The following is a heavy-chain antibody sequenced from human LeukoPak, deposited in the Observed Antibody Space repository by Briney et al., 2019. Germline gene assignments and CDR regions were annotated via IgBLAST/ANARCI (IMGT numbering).Heavy chain of an antibody. D-gene: IGHD1-14*01. J-gene: IGHJ6*03. CDR3: ARGQRDHPLRFDMDV. Sequence: GASVKVSCKASGYTFTSYGISWVRQAPGQGLEWMGWISAYNGNTNYAQKLQGRVTMTTDTSTSTAYMELRSLRSEDTAVYYCARGQRDHPLRFDMDVWGKGTTVTVSS. CDR2: ISAYNGNT. CDR1: GYTFTSYG. V-gene: IGHV1-18*01.